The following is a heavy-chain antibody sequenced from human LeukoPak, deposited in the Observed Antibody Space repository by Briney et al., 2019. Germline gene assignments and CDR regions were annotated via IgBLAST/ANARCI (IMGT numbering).Heavy chain of an antibody. CDR2: ISWNSGSI. CDR3: AKSPTYYYDSSGYYHFDY. Sequence: GGSLRLSCAASGFTFDDYAMHWVRQAPGKGLEWVSGISWNSGSIGYADSVKGRFTISRDNAKNSLYLQMNSLRAEDTALYYCAKSPTYYYDSSGYYHFDYWGQGTLVTVSS. D-gene: IGHD3-22*01. CDR1: GFTFDDYA. J-gene: IGHJ4*02. V-gene: IGHV3-9*01.